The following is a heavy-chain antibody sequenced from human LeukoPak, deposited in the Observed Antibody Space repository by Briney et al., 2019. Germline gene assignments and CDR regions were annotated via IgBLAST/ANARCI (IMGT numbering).Heavy chain of an antibody. D-gene: IGHD6-13*01. CDR2: ISGSGGST. CDR1: GLTFSSCA. J-gene: IGHJ4*02. V-gene: IGHV3-23*01. Sequence: GGSLRLSCAASGLTFSSCAMSWVRQAPGKGLEWVSAISGSGGSTYYADSVNGRFTISRDNSKNTLYLQMNSLRTEDTAVYYCAKARYSSSWYFDYWGQGTLVTVSS. CDR3: AKARYSSSWYFDY.